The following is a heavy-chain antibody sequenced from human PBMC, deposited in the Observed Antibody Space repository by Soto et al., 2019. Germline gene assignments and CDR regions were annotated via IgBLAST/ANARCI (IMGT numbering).Heavy chain of an antibody. CDR3: ARDLMYSNYGSGSLTFDY. CDR2: IYSGGSA. CDR1: GFTVSSNY. V-gene: IGHV3-66*01. Sequence: GSLRLSCAASGFTVSSNYMSWVRQAPGKGLEWVSVIYSGGSAYYAYSVKGRFTISRDNSKNTLYLQMNSLRAEDTAVYYCARDLMYSNYGSGSLTFDYWGQGTLVTVSS. J-gene: IGHJ4*02. D-gene: IGHD3-10*01.